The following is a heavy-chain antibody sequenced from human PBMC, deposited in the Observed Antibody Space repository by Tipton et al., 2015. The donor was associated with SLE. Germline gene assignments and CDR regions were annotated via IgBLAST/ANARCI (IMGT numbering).Heavy chain of an antibody. CDR3: ARELVDPAAVTWAYYFDY. J-gene: IGHJ4*02. CDR1: GGSISSGSYY. CDR2: IYTSGRT. D-gene: IGHD2-2*01. Sequence: TLSLTCTVSGGSISSGSYYWSWIRQPAGKGLEWVGHIYTSGRTNYNPSLKSRVTISVGTSKNPFSLKLSSVTAADTAVYYCARELVDPAAVTWAYYFDYWGQGTLVTVSS. V-gene: IGHV4-61*09.